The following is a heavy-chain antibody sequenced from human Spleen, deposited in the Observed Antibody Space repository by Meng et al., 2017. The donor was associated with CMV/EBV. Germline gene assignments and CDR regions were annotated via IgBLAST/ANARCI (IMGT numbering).Heavy chain of an antibody. D-gene: IGHD6-6*01. CDR2: INHSGST. J-gene: IGHJ5*02. CDR1: GDSINNDYW. V-gene: IGHV4-4*02. CDR3: ARCAARPRNNWFDP. Sequence: GSLRLSCAVSGDSINNDYWWSWVRQPPGKGLEWIGEINHSGSTNYNPSLKSRVTISVDTSKNQFSLKLSSVTAADTAVYYCARCAARPRNNWFDPWGQGTLVTVSS.